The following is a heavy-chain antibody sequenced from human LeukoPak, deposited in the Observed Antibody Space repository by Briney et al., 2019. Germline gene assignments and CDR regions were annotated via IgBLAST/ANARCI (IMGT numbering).Heavy chain of an antibody. V-gene: IGHV1-8*01. CDR3: ARXSGDXYXSSXYENAEYFQR. J-gene: IGHJ1*01. CDR1: GYTFTSYD. Sequence: AXVKVSCKASGYTFTSYDINWVRQATGQGLEWMGWMNPNSGNTGYAQKFQGRVTMTRNTSISTAYMELSSLRSEDTAVYYCARXSGDXYXSSXYENAEYFQRWGQGTLVTVSS. D-gene: IGHD3-22*01. CDR2: MNPNSGNT.